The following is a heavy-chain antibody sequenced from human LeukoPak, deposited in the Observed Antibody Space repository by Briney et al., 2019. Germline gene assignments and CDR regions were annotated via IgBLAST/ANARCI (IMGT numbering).Heavy chain of an antibody. D-gene: IGHD1-26*01. CDR1: GDSISSKNW. J-gene: IGHJ4*02. CDR2: IYHGGNT. Sequence: PSETLSLTCAVSGDSISSKNWWNWVRQPPGKGLEWIGEIYHGGNTNYNPSLKSRVTISVDKSKNQFSLILSSVTAADTAVYYCARDREHSKSWSFGYWGQGTLVTVSS. V-gene: IGHV4-4*02. CDR3: ARDREHSKSWSFGY.